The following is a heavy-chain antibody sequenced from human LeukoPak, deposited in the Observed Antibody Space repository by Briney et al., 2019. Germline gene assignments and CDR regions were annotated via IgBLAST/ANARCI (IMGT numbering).Heavy chain of an antibody. Sequence: PSETLSLTCAVSGASISSSNWWTWVRQPPGKGLEWTGEISHSGSTNYNPSLKSRVTISVDTSKNQFSLKLSSVTAADTAVYYCARSGSTQLWYMDVWGKGTTVTVSS. V-gene: IGHV4-4*02. D-gene: IGHD5-18*01. J-gene: IGHJ6*03. CDR2: ISHSGST. CDR1: GASISSSNW. CDR3: ARSGSTQLWYMDV.